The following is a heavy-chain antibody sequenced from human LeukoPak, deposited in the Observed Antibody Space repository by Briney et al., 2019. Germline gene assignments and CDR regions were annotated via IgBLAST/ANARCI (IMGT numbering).Heavy chain of an antibody. CDR1: GFTFSSYG. D-gene: IGHD6-19*01. J-gene: IGHJ6*02. CDR3: AKDRKYSSGWAEYYYGMDV. CDR2: ISYDGSNK. Sequence: GGSLTLLCAASGFTFSSYGVHWVRQAPGKGLEWVADISYDGSNKYYADSVKVRFTISRENSKHTLYLQMNSLRAEDTAVYYCAKDRKYSSGWAEYYYGMDVWGQGTTVTVSS. V-gene: IGHV3-30*18.